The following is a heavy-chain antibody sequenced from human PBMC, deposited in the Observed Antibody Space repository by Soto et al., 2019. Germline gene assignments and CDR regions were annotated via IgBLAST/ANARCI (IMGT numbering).Heavy chain of an antibody. CDR2: IYYSGST. J-gene: IGHJ4*02. D-gene: IGHD4-17*01. Sequence: SETLSLTCSVSGSSISSYYWSWIRQPPGKGLEWIGNIYYSGSTNYNPSLKSRVIISVASSKNQFSLRLNSVTAADTAVYYCSRVGGYYGDYPNFDYWGQGALVTVS. CDR3: SRVGGYYGDYPNFDY. CDR1: GSSISSYY. V-gene: IGHV4-59*01.